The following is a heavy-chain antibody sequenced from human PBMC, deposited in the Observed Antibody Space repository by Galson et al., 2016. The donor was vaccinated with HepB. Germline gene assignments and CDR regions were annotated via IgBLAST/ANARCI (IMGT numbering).Heavy chain of an antibody. CDR3: TKDGGRYVGASGEPGHL. V-gene: IGHV3-9*01. D-gene: IGHD6-19*01. CDR2: ISFNSGNM. CDR1: GFTFDDHA. Sequence: SLRLSCAASGFTFDDHAMHWVRRRPGKGLEWVSGISFNSGNMAYADSVKGRFTISRDNAKDSLYLQMDSLRVEDTALYFCTKDGGRYVGASGEPGHLWGHGTLVTVSS. J-gene: IGHJ5*02.